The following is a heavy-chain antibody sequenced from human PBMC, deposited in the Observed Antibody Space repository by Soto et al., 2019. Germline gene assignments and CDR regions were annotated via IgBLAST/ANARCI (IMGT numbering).Heavy chain of an antibody. J-gene: IGHJ5*02. V-gene: IGHV4-4*07. CDR1: GGSISEKY. Sequence: SETLSLTCIVSGGSISEKYWNWVRQPPGKGLEWIGLIFANGHTDYNPSLKSRVAMSVDASKNQFSLRLTSMTAADTAVYYCVASLAASGLNWLDPWGRGTLVTISS. D-gene: IGHD6-13*01. CDR3: VASLAASGLNWLDP. CDR2: IFANGHT.